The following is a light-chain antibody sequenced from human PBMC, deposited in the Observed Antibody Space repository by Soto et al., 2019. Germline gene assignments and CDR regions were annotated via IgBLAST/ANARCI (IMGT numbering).Light chain of an antibody. CDR3: QQAYINPPT. Sequence: DIPLTQFPTSLSAHLGDRVTIPCRASQSVSSFLNWYKQPQGKAPKVLIYSTSTLQTGVPSRFSGSGSGTYFTLTISGLQPEDFETYYCQQAYINPPTFGQGTKVDIK. CDR2: STS. V-gene: IGKV1-39*01. CDR1: QSVSSF. J-gene: IGKJ1*01.